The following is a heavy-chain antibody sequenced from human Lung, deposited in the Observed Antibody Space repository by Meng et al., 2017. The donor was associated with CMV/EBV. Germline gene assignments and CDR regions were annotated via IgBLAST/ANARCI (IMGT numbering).Heavy chain of an antibody. J-gene: IGHJ4*02. D-gene: IGHD2-21*02. CDR2: IYHSGST. Sequence: VQLQGSGPGLVKPSGNLSLTCAVPGGAISSSNWWSWVRQPPGKGLEWIGEIYHSGSTNYNPSLKSQVTISVDKSKNQFSLKLSSVTAADTAVYYCARVVTALWGYYFDYWGQGTLVTVSS. V-gene: IGHV4-4*02. CDR3: ARVVTALWGYYFDY. CDR1: GGAISSSNW.